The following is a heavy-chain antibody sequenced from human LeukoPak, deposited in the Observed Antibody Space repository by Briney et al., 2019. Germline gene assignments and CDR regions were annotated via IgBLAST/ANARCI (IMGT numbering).Heavy chain of an antibody. CDR2: IYTRGRT. CDR3: ATDGMVRGPDAWFDS. Sequence: SETLSLTCTVSGGSASSGRYYWSWIRQPAGKGLEWIGRIYTRGRTNYNPSLKSRVTISVDTSKNQFSLNLTSVTAADTAVYYCATDGMVRGPDAWFDSWGQGTLVPVSS. CDR1: GGSASSGRYY. V-gene: IGHV4-61*02. D-gene: IGHD3-10*01. J-gene: IGHJ5*01.